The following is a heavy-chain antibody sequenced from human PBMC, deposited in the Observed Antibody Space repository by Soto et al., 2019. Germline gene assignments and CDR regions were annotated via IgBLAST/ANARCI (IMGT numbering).Heavy chain of an antibody. CDR2: INHSGTT. D-gene: IGHD4-17*01. CDR3: AKSWNYGDYSF. J-gene: IGHJ4*02. Sequence: PSETLSLTCAVYGGSFSGYYWSWIRQPPVKGQEWIGYINHSGTTNYNPSLKSRVTISVDTSKNQFSLKLSSVTAADTAVYYCAKSWNYGDYSFWGQGTMVTVSS. CDR1: GGSFSGYY. V-gene: IGHV4-34*01.